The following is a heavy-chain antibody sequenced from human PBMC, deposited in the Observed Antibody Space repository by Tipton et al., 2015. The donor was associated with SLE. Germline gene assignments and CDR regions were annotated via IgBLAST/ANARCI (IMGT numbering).Heavy chain of an antibody. D-gene: IGHD6-13*01. CDR2: ISGSGGST. CDR1: GFTFSSYA. V-gene: IGHV3-23*01. Sequence: SLRLSCAASGFTFSSYAMSWVRQAPGKGLEWVSAISGSGGSTYYADSVKGRFTISRDNAKNSLYLQMNSLRAEDTAVYYCARNGYSSSWYGDAFDIWGQGTMVTVSS. J-gene: IGHJ3*02. CDR3: ARNGYSSSWYGDAFDI.